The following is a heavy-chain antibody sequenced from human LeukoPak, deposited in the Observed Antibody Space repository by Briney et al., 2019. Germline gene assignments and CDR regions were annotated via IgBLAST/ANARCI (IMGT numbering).Heavy chain of an antibody. V-gene: IGHV1-8*01. D-gene: IGHD3-3*01. CDR2: MNPNSGNT. CDR3: ATNGPKDYYDFWSGYYS. J-gene: IGHJ4*02. CDR1: GYTFTSYD. Sequence: ASVKVSCKASGYTFTSYDINWVRQATGQGLEWMGWMNPNSGNTGYAQKFQGRVTMTEDTSTDTAYMELSSLRSEDTAVYYCATNGPKDYYDFWSGYYSWGQGTLVTVSS.